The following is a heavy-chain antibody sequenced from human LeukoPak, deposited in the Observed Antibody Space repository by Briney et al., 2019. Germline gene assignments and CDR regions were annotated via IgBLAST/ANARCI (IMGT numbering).Heavy chain of an antibody. V-gene: IGHV4-59*02. CDR1: GDSVSRYY. Sequence: SETLSLTCTVSGDSVSRYYWTWIRQTPGKGLERIGYIYNTGTTNYNPSLTSRVTISVDKVKNQFSLNLISVTAADTAVYYCARDRDAYNYRGVDVWGLGTTVIVSS. J-gene: IGHJ6*02. CDR2: IYNTGTT. CDR3: ARDRDAYNYRGVDV. D-gene: IGHD5-18*01.